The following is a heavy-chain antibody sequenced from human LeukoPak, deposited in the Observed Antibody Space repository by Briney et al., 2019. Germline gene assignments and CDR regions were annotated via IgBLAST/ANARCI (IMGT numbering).Heavy chain of an antibody. CDR3: ASTPGDFWSGPNWFDP. D-gene: IGHD3-3*01. Sequence: PSETLSLTCTVSGGSISSYYWSWIRQPPGKGLEWIGYIYYSGSTNYNPSLKSRVTISVDTSKNQFSLKLSSVTAADTAVYYCASTPGDFWSGPNWFDPWGQGTLVTVSS. J-gene: IGHJ5*02. CDR1: GGSISSYY. V-gene: IGHV4-59*08. CDR2: IYYSGST.